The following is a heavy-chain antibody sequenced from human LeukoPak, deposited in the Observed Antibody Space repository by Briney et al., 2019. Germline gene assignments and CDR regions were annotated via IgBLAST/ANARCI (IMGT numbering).Heavy chain of an antibody. CDR3: ARDSSDYSDHFDY. Sequence: SETLSLTCTVSGGSISSYYWSWIRQPPGKRLEWIGYIYYSENTNYNPSLKSRVTISVDTSKNQFSLKLNSVTAADTAVYYCARDSSDYSDHFDYWGQGTLVTVSS. CDR2: IYYSENT. D-gene: IGHD4-17*01. V-gene: IGHV4-59*01. CDR1: GGSISSYY. J-gene: IGHJ4*02.